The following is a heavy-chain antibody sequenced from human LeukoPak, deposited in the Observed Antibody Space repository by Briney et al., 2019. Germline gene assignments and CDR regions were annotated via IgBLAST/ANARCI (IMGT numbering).Heavy chain of an antibody. CDR1: GYTFTSYG. D-gene: IGHD2-2*02. CDR3: ARDKEDIVVVPAAISAFDI. CDR2: ISAYNGNT. V-gene: IGHV1-18*01. Sequence: EASVKVSCKASGYTFTSYGISWVRRAPGQGLEWMGWISAYNGNTNYAQKLQGRVTMTTDTSTSTAYMELRSLRSDDTAVYYCARDKEDIVVVPAAISAFDIWGQGTMVTVSS. J-gene: IGHJ3*02.